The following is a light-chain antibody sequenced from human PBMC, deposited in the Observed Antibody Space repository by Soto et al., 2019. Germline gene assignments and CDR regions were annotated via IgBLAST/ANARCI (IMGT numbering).Light chain of an antibody. Sequence: EVVLTQSPGTLSLSPGERATLSCRAGQSVSVNYLAWYQHKPGQAPRLLIYGASSRSTGIPDRFSGSGSGTDITLTISRLEPEDSAVYYCHQYGSTLGTFGQGTRVEIK. CDR3: HQYGSTLGT. V-gene: IGKV3-20*01. J-gene: IGKJ1*01. CDR1: QSVSVNY. CDR2: GAS.